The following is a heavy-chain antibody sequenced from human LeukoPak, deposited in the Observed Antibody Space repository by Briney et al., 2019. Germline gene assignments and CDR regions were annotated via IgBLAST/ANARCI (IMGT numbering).Heavy chain of an antibody. Sequence: GGSLRLSCAASGFTFSNIWMTWVRQAPGKGLEWVANIKQDGSEKYYVDSVEGRFTISRDNAKNSLYLHMNSLTAEDTAMYYCARDWVAGVPFDAFDIWGQGTMVSVSS. CDR1: GFTFSNIW. CDR3: ARDWVAGVPFDAFDI. D-gene: IGHD3-10*01. J-gene: IGHJ3*02. V-gene: IGHV3-7*01. CDR2: IKQDGSEK.